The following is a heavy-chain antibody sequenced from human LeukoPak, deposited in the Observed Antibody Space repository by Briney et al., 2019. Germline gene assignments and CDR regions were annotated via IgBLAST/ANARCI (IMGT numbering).Heavy chain of an antibody. CDR3: AKRYCSSTSRYGAFDI. Sequence: GGSLRLSCAASGFTFTNAWMSWVRQAPGKGLEWVSAISGSGGSTYYADSVKGRFTISRDNSKNTLYLQMNSLRAEDTAVYYCAKRYCSSTSRYGAFDIWGQGTMVTVSS. CDR1: GFTFTNAW. D-gene: IGHD2-2*01. V-gene: IGHV3-23*01. CDR2: ISGSGGST. J-gene: IGHJ3*02.